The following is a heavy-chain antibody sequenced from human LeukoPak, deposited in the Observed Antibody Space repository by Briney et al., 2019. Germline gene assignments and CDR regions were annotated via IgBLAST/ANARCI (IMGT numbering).Heavy chain of an antibody. Sequence: GESLKISCKLSGDRFTRYWIGWVRQMPGKGLEWMGIIHPGDSDTRYSPSFQGQVTISADKSIDTAYLQWSSLKASDTAMYFCARRYCSSASCYYFDYWGQGTLVTVSS. CDR1: GDRFTRYW. D-gene: IGHD2-2*01. J-gene: IGHJ4*02. CDR2: IHPGDSDT. V-gene: IGHV5-51*01. CDR3: ARRYCSSASCYYFDY.